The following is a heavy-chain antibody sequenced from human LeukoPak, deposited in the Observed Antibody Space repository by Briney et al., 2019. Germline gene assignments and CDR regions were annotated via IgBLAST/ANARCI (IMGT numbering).Heavy chain of an antibody. CDR1: GYTFTSYG. V-gene: IGHV1-18*01. J-gene: IGHJ3*02. D-gene: IGHD4-17*01. CDR2: ISAYNGNT. CDR3: ATPSDYGDYSMAGAFDI. Sequence: GASVKVSFKASGYTFTSYGISWVRQAPGQGLEGMGWISAYNGNTNYAQKLQGRVTMTTDTSTSAAYMELRSLRSDDTAVYYCATPSDYGDYSMAGAFDIWGQGTMVTVSS.